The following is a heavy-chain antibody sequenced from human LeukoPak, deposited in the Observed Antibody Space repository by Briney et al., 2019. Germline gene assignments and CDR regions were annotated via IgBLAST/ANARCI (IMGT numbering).Heavy chain of an antibody. D-gene: IGHD7-27*01. CDR1: GFTFSNYW. V-gene: IGHV3-7*01. CDR3: ARELGNFDY. Sequence: GGSLRLSCAASGFTFSNYWMSWVRQAPGKGLEWVANIKQDGSEKYCVDSVKGRFTISRDNAKNSLYLQMNSLRAEDTAVYYCARELGNFDYWAREPWSPSPQ. J-gene: IGHJ4*02. CDR2: IKQDGSEK.